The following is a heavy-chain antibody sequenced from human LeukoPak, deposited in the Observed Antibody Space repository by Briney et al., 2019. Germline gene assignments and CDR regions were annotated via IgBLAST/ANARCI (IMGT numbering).Heavy chain of an antibody. CDR1: GESFSGFY. J-gene: IGHJ3*02. D-gene: IGHD6-25*01. V-gene: IGHV4-34*01. CDR2: INHAGYT. Sequence: SETLSLTCAVYGESFSGFYWTWIRQPPGKGLEWIGEINHAGYTTYNPSLNGRVAISIDTSKDQLSLTLISITAADTAVYYCARGPLLRQHDAFDIWGQGTMVTVSS. CDR3: ARGPLLRQHDAFDI.